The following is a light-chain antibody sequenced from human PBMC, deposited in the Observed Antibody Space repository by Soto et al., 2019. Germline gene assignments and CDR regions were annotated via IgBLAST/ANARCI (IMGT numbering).Light chain of an antibody. Sequence: QSALTQPASVSGSPGQSITISCTGTSSDVGGYNYVSWYQQHPGKAPKLMIYDVSDRPSGVSNRFSGSKSGKTASLSISGLQAEDEADYYCSSYTSGFYVFGTGTKVTVL. CDR2: DVS. V-gene: IGLV2-14*01. CDR3: SSYTSGFYV. CDR1: SSDVGGYNY. J-gene: IGLJ1*01.